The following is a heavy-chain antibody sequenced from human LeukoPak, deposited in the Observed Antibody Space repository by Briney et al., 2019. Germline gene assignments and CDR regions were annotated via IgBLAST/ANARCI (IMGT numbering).Heavy chain of an antibody. CDR1: GFTFSSYW. J-gene: IGHJ3*01. D-gene: IGHD1-26*01. V-gene: IGHV3-7*01. CDR3: ARDLSIVGAS. CDR2: INQDGSEI. Sequence: PGGSLRLSCAASGFTFSSYWMSWVRQAPGKGLEWVAHINQDGSEIYYVDSLKGRFTISRDNAKNSLYLQMNSLRAEDTAVYYCARDLSIVGASWGQGTMVTVSS.